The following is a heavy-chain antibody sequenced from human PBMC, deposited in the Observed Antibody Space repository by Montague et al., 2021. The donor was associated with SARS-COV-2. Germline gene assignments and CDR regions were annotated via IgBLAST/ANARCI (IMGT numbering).Heavy chain of an antibody. V-gene: IGHV6-1*01. Sequence: CAISGDSVSSNSAAWNWLRQSPSRGLEWLGRTYYRSKWYNDYAVSVKSRITINPDTSKNQFSLQLNSVTPEDTAVYYCASGGMVPYSSSWTTLYYYYGMDVWGQGTTVTVSS. CDR3: ASGGMVPYSSSWTTLYYYYGMDV. J-gene: IGHJ6*02. CDR2: TYYRSKWYN. CDR1: GDSVSSNSAA. D-gene: IGHD6-13*01.